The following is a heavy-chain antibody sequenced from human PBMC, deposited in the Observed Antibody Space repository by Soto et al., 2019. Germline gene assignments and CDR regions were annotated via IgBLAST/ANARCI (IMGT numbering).Heavy chain of an antibody. CDR1: GGSISSGGYY. CDR3: ARVRLRVDSSGYYPNWVDY. V-gene: IGHV4-31*03. D-gene: IGHD3-22*01. Sequence: QVQLQESGPGLVKPSQTLSLTCTVSGGSISSGGYYWSWIRQHPGKGLEWIGYIYYSGSTYYNPSLKSRVTISVDTSKNQFSLKLSSVTAADTAVYYCARVRLRVDSSGYYPNWVDYWGQGTLVTVSS. CDR2: IYYSGST. J-gene: IGHJ4*02.